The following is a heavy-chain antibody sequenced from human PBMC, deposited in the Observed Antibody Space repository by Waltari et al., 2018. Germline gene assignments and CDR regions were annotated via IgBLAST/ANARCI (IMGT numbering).Heavy chain of an antibody. Sequence: QVQLQQWGAGLLKPSETLSLTCAVYGGSFSGYYWSWIRQPPGKGLEWIGEINHSGSTNCNPSLKSRVTISVDTSKNQFSLKLSSVTAADTAVYYCALKGVVVIATSLYGDAFDIWGQGTMVTVSS. D-gene: IGHD2-21*01. V-gene: IGHV4-34*01. J-gene: IGHJ3*02. CDR3: ALKGVVVIATSLYGDAFDI. CDR2: INHSGST. CDR1: GGSFSGYY.